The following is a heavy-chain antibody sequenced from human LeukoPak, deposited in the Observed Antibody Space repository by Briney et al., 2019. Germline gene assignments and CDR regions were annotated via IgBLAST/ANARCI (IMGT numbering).Heavy chain of an antibody. CDR2: ISYDGSNK. J-gene: IGHJ3*02. CDR3: AKGKQLADAFDI. D-gene: IGHD6-13*01. Sequence: PGGSLRLSCAASGFTFSSYGMHWVRQAPGKGLEWVAVISYDGSNKYYADSVKGRFTISRDNSKNTLYLQMNSLRAEDTAVYYCAKGKQLADAFDIWGQGTMVTVSS. V-gene: IGHV3-30*18. CDR1: GFTFSSYG.